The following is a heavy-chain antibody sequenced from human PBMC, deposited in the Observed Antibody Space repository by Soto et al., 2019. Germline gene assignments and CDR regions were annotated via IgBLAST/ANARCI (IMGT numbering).Heavy chain of an antibody. J-gene: IGHJ3*02. D-gene: IGHD2-2*01. Sequence: QVQLVQSGAEVKKPGSSVKVSCKASGGTFSSYTISWVRQAPGHGLEWMGRIIPILGIANYAQKFQGRVTITADKSTSTAYMELSSLRSEDTAVYYCARDKSIVVVPAEDAFDIWGQGTMVTVSS. CDR2: IIPILGIA. V-gene: IGHV1-69*08. CDR3: ARDKSIVVVPAEDAFDI. CDR1: GGTFSSYT.